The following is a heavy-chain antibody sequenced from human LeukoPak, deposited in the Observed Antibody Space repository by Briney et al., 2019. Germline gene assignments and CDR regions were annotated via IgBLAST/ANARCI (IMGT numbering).Heavy chain of an antibody. D-gene: IGHD1-26*01. CDR1: GFTFSSYG. Sequence: GGSLRLSCAASGFTFSSYGMHWVRQAPGKGLEWVAVISYDGSNKYYADSVKGRFTISRDNSKNTLYLQMNSLRAEDTAVYYCAKDWEPIETDYFDYWGQGTLVTVSS. CDR2: ISYDGSNK. V-gene: IGHV3-30*18. J-gene: IGHJ4*02. CDR3: AKDWEPIETDYFDY.